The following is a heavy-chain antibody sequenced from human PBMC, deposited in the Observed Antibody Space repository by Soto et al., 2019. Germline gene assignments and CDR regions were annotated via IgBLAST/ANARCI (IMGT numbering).Heavy chain of an antibody. Sequence: GASVKVSCKASGYTFTSYGISWVRQAPGQGLEWMGWISAYNGNTNYAQKLQGRVTMTTDTSTSTAYMELRSLRSDDTAVYYCARKVSSGCCLYYYYGMDVWGQGTTVTVSS. D-gene: IGHD6-19*01. J-gene: IGHJ6*02. CDR1: GYTFTSYG. CDR2: ISAYNGNT. CDR3: ARKVSSGCCLYYYYGMDV. V-gene: IGHV1-18*01.